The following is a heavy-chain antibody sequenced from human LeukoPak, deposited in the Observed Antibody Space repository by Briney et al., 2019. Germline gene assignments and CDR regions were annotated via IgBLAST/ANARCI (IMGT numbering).Heavy chain of an antibody. V-gene: IGHV4-61*03. D-gene: IGHD6-19*01. Sequence: SETLSLTCTVSGGSISSSSYYWGWIRQPPGKGLEWIGYIYYSGSTNYNPSLKSRVTISVDTSKKHFSLKLSSVTAADTAVYYCARTLHSGWYLGRSSDIWGQGTMVTVSS. CDR1: GGSISSSSYY. CDR2: IYYSGST. J-gene: IGHJ3*02. CDR3: ARTLHSGWYLGRSSDI.